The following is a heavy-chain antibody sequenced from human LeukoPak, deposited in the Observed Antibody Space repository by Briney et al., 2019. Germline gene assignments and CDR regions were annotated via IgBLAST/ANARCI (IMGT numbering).Heavy chain of an antibody. CDR1: GGSISSYY. V-gene: IGHV4-59*01. Sequence: SETLSLTCTVSGGSISSYYWSWIRQPPGKGLEWIGYIYYSGSTNYNPSLKSRVTISVDTSKNQFSLKLSSVTAADTAVYYCARPLGYCSSTSCDGAFGIWGQGTMVTVSS. CDR2: IYYSGST. J-gene: IGHJ3*02. D-gene: IGHD2-2*01. CDR3: ARPLGYCSSTSCDGAFGI.